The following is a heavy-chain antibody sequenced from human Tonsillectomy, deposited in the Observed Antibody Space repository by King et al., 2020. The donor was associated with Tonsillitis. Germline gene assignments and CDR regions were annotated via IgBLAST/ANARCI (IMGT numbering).Heavy chain of an antibody. V-gene: IGHV3-33*05. D-gene: IGHD3-10*01. CDR2: ISHDGGQD. Sequence: VQLVESGGGVVQPGRSLRLSCTASGFTFSDYGIHWVRRAPGKGLEWVAVISHDGGQDYYGDSVKGRFTIARHNSKNTLFLKMDRLRVEDTAVYYCATPAPPNCYLDYWGQGIRVTGSS. J-gene: IGHJ4*02. CDR1: GFTFSDYG. CDR3: ATPAPPNCYLDY.